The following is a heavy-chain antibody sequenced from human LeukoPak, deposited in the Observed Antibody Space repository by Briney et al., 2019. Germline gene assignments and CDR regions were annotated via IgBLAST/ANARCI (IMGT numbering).Heavy chain of an antibody. CDR3: ARDQGISAAGPPTLPYNWFDP. Sequence: MTSETLSLTCAVYGGSFSGYYWSWIRQPPGKGLEWIGEINHSGSTNYNPSLKSRVTISVDTSKNQFSLKLSSVTAADTAVYHCARDQGISAAGPPTLPYNWFDPWGQGTLVTVSS. CDR1: GGSFSGYY. D-gene: IGHD6-13*01. V-gene: IGHV4-34*01. J-gene: IGHJ5*02. CDR2: INHSGST.